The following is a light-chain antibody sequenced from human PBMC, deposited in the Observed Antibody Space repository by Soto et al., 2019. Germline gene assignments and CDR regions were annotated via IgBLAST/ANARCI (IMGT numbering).Light chain of an antibody. CDR1: QTISSW. Sequence: DIQMTQSPSTLSGSVGDRVTITCRASQTISSWLAWYQQKPGKAPKLLIYKASTLKSGVPSRFSGSGSGTEFTLTISSLQPDDFATYYCQQYHSSVTFGQGTKVDIK. J-gene: IGKJ1*01. V-gene: IGKV1-5*03. CDR2: KAS. CDR3: QQYHSSVT.